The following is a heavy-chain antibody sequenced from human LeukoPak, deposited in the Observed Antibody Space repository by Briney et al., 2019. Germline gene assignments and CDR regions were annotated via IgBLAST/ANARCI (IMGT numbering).Heavy chain of an antibody. CDR1: GGSISSYY. CDR2: IYYSGST. CDR3: ARGGPPRYYYDSSGYEVWAFDI. Sequence: SETLSLTCTVSGGSISSYYWSWIRQPPGRGLEWIGYIYYSGSTNYNPSLKSRVTISVDTSKNQFSLKLSSVTAADTAVYYCARGGPPRYYYDSSGYEVWAFDIWGQGTMVTVSS. D-gene: IGHD3-22*01. V-gene: IGHV4-59*01. J-gene: IGHJ3*02.